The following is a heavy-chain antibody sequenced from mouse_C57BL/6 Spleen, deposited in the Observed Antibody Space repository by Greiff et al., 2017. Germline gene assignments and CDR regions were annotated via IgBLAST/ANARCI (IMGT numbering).Heavy chain of an antibody. Sequence: VQLQQSGAELVKPGASVKISCKASGYAFSSYWMNWVKQRPGKGLEWIGQIYPGDGDTNYNGKFKGKATLTADKSSSTAYMQLSSLTSEDSAVYFWARTLTGKGDYFDYWGQGTTLTVSS. CDR3: ARTLTGKGDYFDY. CDR2: IYPGDGDT. J-gene: IGHJ2*01. CDR1: GYAFSSYW. D-gene: IGHD4-1*01. V-gene: IGHV1-80*01.